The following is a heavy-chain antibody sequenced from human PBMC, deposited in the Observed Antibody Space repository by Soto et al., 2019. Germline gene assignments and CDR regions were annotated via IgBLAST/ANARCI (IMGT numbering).Heavy chain of an antibody. J-gene: IGHJ4*02. CDR2: INANNGDT. CDR3: SRFGAYGSH. D-gene: IGHD1-26*01. CDR1: GYTFTSYG. V-gene: IGHV1-18*04. Sequence: QVQLVQSGPELKKPGASVKVSCKASGYTFTSYGISWVRQAPGQGLESMGRINANNGDTDYRQKFQGRITMTADASTDTVYMDLRNLTTDDTGVYYCSRFGAYGSHWGQGTQITVSS.